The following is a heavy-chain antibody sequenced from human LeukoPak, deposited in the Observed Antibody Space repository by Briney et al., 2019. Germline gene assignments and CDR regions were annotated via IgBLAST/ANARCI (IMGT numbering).Heavy chain of an antibody. D-gene: IGHD3-22*01. CDR1: GCTFTSYG. Sequence: ASVKVSCKASGCTFTSYGISWVRQAPGQGLEWMGWISACNGNTNYAQKLQGRVTMTTDTSTSTAYMELRSLRSDDTAVYYCASGTGVTNYYDSSGYHNWFDPWGQGTLVTVSS. V-gene: IGHV1-18*01. CDR2: ISACNGNT. J-gene: IGHJ5*02. CDR3: ASGTGVTNYYDSSGYHNWFDP.